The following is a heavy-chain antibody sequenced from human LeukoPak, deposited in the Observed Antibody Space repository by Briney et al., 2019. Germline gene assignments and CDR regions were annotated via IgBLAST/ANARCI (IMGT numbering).Heavy chain of an antibody. V-gene: IGHV3-30-3*01. CDR1: GFTFSSYP. CDR2: ISYDGSSG. Sequence: GGSLRLSCAASGFTFSSYPMHWVRQAPGKGLEWVAVISYDGSSGYFADSVTGRFTISRDNSKNTLYLQMNSLRAEDTAVYYCAREQLGEVYFDYWGQGTLVTVSS. J-gene: IGHJ4*02. D-gene: IGHD3-16*01. CDR3: AREQLGEVYFDY.